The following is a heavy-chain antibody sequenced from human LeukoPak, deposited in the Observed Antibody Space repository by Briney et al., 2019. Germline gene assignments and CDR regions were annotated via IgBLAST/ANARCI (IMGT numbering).Heavy chain of an antibody. CDR1: GYSFTSYW. CDR2: IYPGDSDT. V-gene: IGHV5-51*01. J-gene: IGHJ4*02. Sequence: GESLKISCKGSGYSFTSYWIGWVRQMPGKGLEWMGIIYPGDSDTRYSPPFQGQVTISADKSISTAYLQWSGLKASDTGMYYCAGPDSRGYYFFDYWGQGTLVTVSS. D-gene: IGHD3-22*01. CDR3: AGPDSRGYYFFDY.